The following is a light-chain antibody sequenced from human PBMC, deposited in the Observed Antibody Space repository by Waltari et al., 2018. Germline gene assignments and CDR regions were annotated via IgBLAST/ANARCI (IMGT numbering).Light chain of an antibody. CDR2: GAS. V-gene: IGKV3-20*01. CDR3: QQYGTSFT. Sequence: EIVLTQSPGTLSLSPGERATLPCRASQSIPSSSLAWYHQKLGQAPRLLIYGASTRATGVPDRFSGSGSGTDFTLRISRLEPEDFGVYFCQQYGTSFTFGGGTKVEI. CDR1: QSIPSSS. J-gene: IGKJ4*01.